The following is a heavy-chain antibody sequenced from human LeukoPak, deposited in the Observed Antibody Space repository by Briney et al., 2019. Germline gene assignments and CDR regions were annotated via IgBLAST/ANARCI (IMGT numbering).Heavy chain of an antibody. D-gene: IGHD5-18*01. CDR1: GGSISSGGYY. CDR3: ATNLPGYSYGYWVA. CDR2: IYYSGST. J-gene: IGHJ5*02. V-gene: IGHV4-31*03. Sequence: SQTLSLTCTVSGGSISSGGYYWSWIRQHPGKGLEWIGYIYYSGSTYYNPSLKSRVTISVDTSKRQISLKLTSVTAADTAVYYCATNLPGYSYGYWVAWGQGTLVTVSS.